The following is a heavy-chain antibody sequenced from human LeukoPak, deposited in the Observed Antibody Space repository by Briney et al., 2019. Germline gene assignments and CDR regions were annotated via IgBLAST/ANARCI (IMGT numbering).Heavy chain of an antibody. V-gene: IGHV1-24*01. CDR3: ATDLDYGGNSGEYY. CDR1: GYTLTELS. CDR2: FDPEDGET. Sequence: GASVKVFCKVSGYTLTELSMHWVRQAPGKGLEWMGGFDPEDGETIYAQKFQGRVTMTEDTSTDTAYMELSSLRSEDTAVYYCATDLDYGGNSGEYYWGQGTLVTVSS. J-gene: IGHJ4*02. D-gene: IGHD4-23*01.